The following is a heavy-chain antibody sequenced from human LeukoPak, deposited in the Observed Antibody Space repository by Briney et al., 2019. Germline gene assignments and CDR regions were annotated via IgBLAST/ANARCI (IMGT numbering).Heavy chain of an antibody. V-gene: IGHV3-9*01. CDR3: AKELGGGSDGLDI. CDR2: ISWNSVGI. J-gene: IGHJ3*02. Sequence: PGRSLRLSCAACGITFDDYAMYWVRQGAGKGLDWVAGISWNSVGIGYADSVKGRFTISRDNAKNSLYLQMNSLRNEDTALYYCAKELGGGSDGLDIWGQGTMVTVSS. CDR1: GITFDDYA. D-gene: IGHD2-15*01.